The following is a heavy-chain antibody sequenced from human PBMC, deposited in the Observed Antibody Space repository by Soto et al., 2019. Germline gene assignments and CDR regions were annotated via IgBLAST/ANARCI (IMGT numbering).Heavy chain of an antibody. CDR2: MSYDGSNK. D-gene: IGHD5-18*01. CDR1: GFTFSSYA. V-gene: IGHV3-30-3*01. J-gene: IGHJ4*02. Sequence: GGALSLPCAASGFTFSSYAMHWVRQAPGKGLEWVAVMSYDGSNKYYADSVKGRFTISRDNSKNTLYLQMDSLRAEDTALYYCARDSICGYIDGRECIDYWGQGTPVPVSS. CDR3: ARDSICGYIDGRECIDY.